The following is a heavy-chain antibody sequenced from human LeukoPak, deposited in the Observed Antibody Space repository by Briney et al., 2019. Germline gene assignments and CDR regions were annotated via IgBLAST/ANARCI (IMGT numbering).Heavy chain of an antibody. Sequence: ASVKVSCKASGYTFTGYYMHWVRQAPGQGLEWMGWINPNSGGTNYAQKFQGRVTMTRDTSISTAYMELSRLRSDDTAVYYCARDLGYDSSGYYLPDAFDIWGQGTMVTVSS. CDR3: ARDLGYDSSGYYLPDAFDI. D-gene: IGHD3-22*01. J-gene: IGHJ3*02. V-gene: IGHV1-2*02. CDR2: INPNSGGT. CDR1: GYTFTGYY.